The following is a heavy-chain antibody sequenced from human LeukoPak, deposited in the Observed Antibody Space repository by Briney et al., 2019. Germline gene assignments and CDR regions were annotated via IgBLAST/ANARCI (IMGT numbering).Heavy chain of an antibody. CDR3: ARVRYCSGGSCYANPHFDY. V-gene: IGHV1-2*02. CDR2: INPNSGGT. CDR1: GYTFTGYY. D-gene: IGHD2-15*01. J-gene: IGHJ4*02. Sequence: ASVKVSCKASGYTFTGYYMHWVRQAPGQGLEWMGWINPNSGGTNYAQKFQGRVTMTRNTSISTAYMELSSLRSEDTAVYYCARVRYCSGGSCYANPHFDYWGQGTLVTVSS.